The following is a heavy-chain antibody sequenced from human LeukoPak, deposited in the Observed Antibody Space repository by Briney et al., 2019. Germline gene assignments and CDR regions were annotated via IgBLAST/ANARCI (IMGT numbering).Heavy chain of an antibody. CDR2: ISYDGSNK. D-gene: IGHD6-19*01. V-gene: IGHV3-30*04. J-gene: IGHJ3*02. CDR3: AREGEWLVQGAFDI. CDR1: GFTFSSYA. Sequence: GGSLRLSCAASGFTFSSYAMHWVRQAPGKGLERVAVISYDGSNKYYADSVKGRFTISRDNSKNTLYLQMNSLRAEDTAVYYCAREGEWLVQGAFDIWGQGTMVTVSS.